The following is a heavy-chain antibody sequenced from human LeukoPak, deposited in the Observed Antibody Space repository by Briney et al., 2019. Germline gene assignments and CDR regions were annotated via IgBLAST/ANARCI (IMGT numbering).Heavy chain of an antibody. V-gene: IGHV4-34*01. CDR3: ARADGPYCSGGSCSGWFDP. CDR1: GGSFSGYY. D-gene: IGHD2-15*01. CDR2: INHSGST. Sequence: SETLSLTCAVYGGSFSGYYWSWIRQPPGKGLEWIGEINHSGSTNYNPSLKSRVTISVDTSKNQFSLKLSSVTAADTAVYYCARADGPYCSGGSCSGWFDPWGLGTLVTVSS. J-gene: IGHJ5*02.